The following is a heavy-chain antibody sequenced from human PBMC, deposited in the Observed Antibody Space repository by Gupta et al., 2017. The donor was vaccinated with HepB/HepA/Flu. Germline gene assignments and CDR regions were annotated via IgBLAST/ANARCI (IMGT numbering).Heavy chain of an antibody. D-gene: IGHD2/OR15-2a*01. CDR3: AKVRRASWEYFYYGMDV. J-gene: IGHJ6*02. Sequence: ELQLVESGGNVAQPGGSLRLSCAASGFTFEDDAMHWVRQVPGKGLEWVSLISGDGSSAYYADSVQGRFTISRDNTKKSLYLQMTSLRTEDTALYYCAKVRRASWEYFYYGMDVWGQGTTVTVSS. V-gene: IGHV3-43*02. CDR2: ISGDGSSA. CDR1: GFTFEDDA.